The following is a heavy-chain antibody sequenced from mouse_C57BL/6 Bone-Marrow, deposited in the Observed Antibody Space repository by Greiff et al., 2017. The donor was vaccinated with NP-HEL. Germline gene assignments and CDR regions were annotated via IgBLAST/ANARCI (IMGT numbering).Heavy chain of an antibody. J-gene: IGHJ4*01. D-gene: IGHD2-4*01. CDR1: GYTFTSYW. V-gene: IGHV1-59*01. Sequence: QVQLQQPGAELVRPGTSVKLSCKASGYTFTSYWMHWVKQRPGQGLEWIGVIDPSDSYTNYNQKFKGKATLTVDTSSSTAYMQLSSLTSEDSAVYYCARSLIYYDYLYAMDYWGQGTSVTVSS. CDR3: ARSLIYYDYLYAMDY. CDR2: IDPSDSYT.